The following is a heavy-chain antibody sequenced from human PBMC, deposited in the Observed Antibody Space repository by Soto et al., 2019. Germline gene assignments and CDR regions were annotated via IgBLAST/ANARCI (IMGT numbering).Heavy chain of an antibody. Sequence: SETLSLTCTVSGGSISSRSYYWGWIRQPPGKGLEWIGSIYYSGSTYYNPSLKSRVTISVDTSKNQFSLKLSSVTAADTAVYYCARQDCSGGSCYSDLDWFDPWGQGTLVTVSS. CDR1: GGSISSRSYY. V-gene: IGHV4-39*01. CDR2: IYYSGST. J-gene: IGHJ5*02. D-gene: IGHD2-15*01. CDR3: ARQDCSGGSCYSDLDWFDP.